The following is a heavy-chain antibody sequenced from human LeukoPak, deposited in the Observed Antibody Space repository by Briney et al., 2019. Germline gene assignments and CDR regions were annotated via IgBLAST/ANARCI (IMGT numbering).Heavy chain of an antibody. D-gene: IGHD2-8*01. Sequence: KSSETLSLTCTVSGGSISSNRWSWIRQPPGRGLEWIGYIHHSGTTDYNSSLRSRLTISMDTSRSQFSLRLTSVTAADTAVYYCARVPIEQSNNGHIKVASFLNPWGQGTLVTVSS. V-gene: IGHV4-59*01. CDR1: GGSISSNR. CDR3: ARVPIEQSNNGHIKVASFLNP. CDR2: IHHSGTT. J-gene: IGHJ5*02.